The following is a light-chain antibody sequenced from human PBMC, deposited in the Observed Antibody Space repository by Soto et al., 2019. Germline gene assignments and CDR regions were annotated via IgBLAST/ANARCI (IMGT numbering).Light chain of an antibody. Sequence: DVVMTQTPLSLSVAPGQPASISCKSSQSLLHITGETFLFWYLQKPGQSPQLLIYEVSTRVSGVPDRFSGSGSGTDFTLEISRVEPDDVGIYYCMQSTQRPPTLGQGTRLGIE. J-gene: IGKJ5*01. CDR1: QSLLHITGETF. CDR2: EVS. V-gene: IGKV2D-29*02. CDR3: MQSTQRPPT.